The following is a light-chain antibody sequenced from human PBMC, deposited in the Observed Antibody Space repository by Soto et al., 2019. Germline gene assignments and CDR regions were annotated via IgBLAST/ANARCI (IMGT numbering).Light chain of an antibody. CDR3: HQFGTLIT. CDR1: QTVNSDY. V-gene: IGKV3-20*01. J-gene: IGKJ5*01. CDR2: ATS. Sequence: EIVLTQSPGTLSLSPGETATLSCRASQTVNSDYLAWFQQRPGQAPRLLIFATSRRATDIPDRFSGSGSGTDFTLAIRRLEPEDFAVYYCHQFGTLITFGQGTRLEIK.